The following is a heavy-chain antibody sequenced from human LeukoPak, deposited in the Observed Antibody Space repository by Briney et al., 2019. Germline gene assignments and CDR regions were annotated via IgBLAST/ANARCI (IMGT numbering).Heavy chain of an antibody. V-gene: IGHV1-2*02. Sequence: ASVKVSCKASGYTFTGYYIHWMRQAPGQGLEWMGWMNPNRGDTSYAQKFQGRVTMTRDTPINTAYMELSGLTSDDTAVYYCGRRRIDCSDTGCYVDYWGQGALVTVSS. J-gene: IGHJ4*02. CDR3: GRRRIDCSDTGCYVDY. CDR2: MNPNRGDT. CDR1: GYTFTGYY. D-gene: IGHD2-15*01.